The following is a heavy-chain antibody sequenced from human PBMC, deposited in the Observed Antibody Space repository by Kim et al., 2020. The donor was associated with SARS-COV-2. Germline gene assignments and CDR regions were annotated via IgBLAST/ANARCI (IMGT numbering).Heavy chain of an antibody. Sequence: SETLSLSCTVSGGSISSSSYFWGWTRQPPGKGLEWIGTIYYSGSTYYNPSLKSRVTISVDTSKNQFSLKLSSVTAADTAVYYCASNLIEAAGTGFFGYWGQGTLVTVSS. CDR2: IYYSGST. J-gene: IGHJ4*02. D-gene: IGHD6-13*01. CDR1: GGSISSSSYF. V-gene: IGHV4-39*01. CDR3: ASNLIEAAGTGFFGY.